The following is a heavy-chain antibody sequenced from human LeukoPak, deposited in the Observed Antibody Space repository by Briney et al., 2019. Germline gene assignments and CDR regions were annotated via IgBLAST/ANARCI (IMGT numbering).Heavy chain of an antibody. Sequence: SETLSLTCTVSGGSISSYYWSWIRQPPGKGLEWIGYIYYGGSTNYNPSLKSRVTISVDTSKNQFSLKLSSVTAADTAVYYCARGRYFDWLWDFDYWSQGTLVTVSS. CDR1: GGSISSYY. CDR2: IYYGGST. V-gene: IGHV4-59*01. CDR3: ARGRYFDWLWDFDY. D-gene: IGHD3-9*01. J-gene: IGHJ4*02.